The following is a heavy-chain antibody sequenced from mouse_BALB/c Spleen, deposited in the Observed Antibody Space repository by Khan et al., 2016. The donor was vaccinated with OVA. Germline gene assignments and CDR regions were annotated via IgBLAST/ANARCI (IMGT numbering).Heavy chain of an antibody. J-gene: IGHJ3*01. CDR3: ARGNYYGSNSWFAY. V-gene: IGHV1-26*01. CDR1: GYSFTDFT. D-gene: IGHD1-1*01. Sequence: EVQLQQSGPELVKPGASMKISCKASGYSFTDFTMNWVKQSHEKNLEWIGLINPYNGFTSYNQKFKGKATLTVDKSSSTAYMELLSLTSEESAVYYCARGNYYGSNSWFAYWGQGTLVTVSA. CDR2: INPYNGFT.